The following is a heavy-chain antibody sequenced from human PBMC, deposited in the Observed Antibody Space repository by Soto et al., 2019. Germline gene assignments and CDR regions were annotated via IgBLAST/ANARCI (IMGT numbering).Heavy chain of an antibody. CDR1: GFTFSSYW. V-gene: IGHV3-74*01. CDR2: INSDGSST. CDR3: AAVVYVGLAFDY. D-gene: IGHD6-19*01. Sequence: GGSLRLSCAASGFTFSSYWMHWVRQAPGKGLVWVSRINSDGSSTSYADSVKGRFTISRDNAKNTLYLQMNSLRAEDTAVYYCAAVVYVGLAFDYWGQGTLVTVSS. J-gene: IGHJ4*02.